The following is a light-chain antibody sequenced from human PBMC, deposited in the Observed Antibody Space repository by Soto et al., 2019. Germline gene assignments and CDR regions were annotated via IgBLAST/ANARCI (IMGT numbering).Light chain of an antibody. CDR2: DAS. Sequence: DIQMTQFPSTLSASVGDRVTITCRASQTTNTWLAWYQQKPGTAPKLLIYDASSLEGGVPSRFSASGSGTEFTLTISSLQPDDLATYYRQQYISYPYTFGQGTKVEIK. CDR3: QQYISYPYT. J-gene: IGKJ2*01. CDR1: QTTNTW. V-gene: IGKV1-5*01.